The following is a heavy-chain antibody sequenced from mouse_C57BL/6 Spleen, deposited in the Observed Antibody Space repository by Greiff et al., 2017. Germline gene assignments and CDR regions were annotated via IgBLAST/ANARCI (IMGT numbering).Heavy chain of an antibody. V-gene: IGHV1-52*01. CDR3: ARKFTAQATDYAMDY. D-gene: IGHD3-2*02. CDR1: GYTFTSYW. CDR2: IDPSDSET. J-gene: IGHJ4*01. Sequence: QVQLQQPGAELVRPGSSVKLSCKASGYTFTSYWMHWVKQRPIQGLEWIGNIDPSDSETHYNQKFKDKDTLTVDKSSSTAYMQLSSLTSEDSAVYYCARKFTAQATDYAMDYWGQGTSVTVSS.